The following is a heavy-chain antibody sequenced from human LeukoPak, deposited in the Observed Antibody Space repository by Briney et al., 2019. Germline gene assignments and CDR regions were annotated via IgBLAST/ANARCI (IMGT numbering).Heavy chain of an antibody. CDR1: GFTFSSYG. D-gene: IGHD3-16*01. Sequence: GGSLRLSCAASGFTFSSYGMHWARQAPGKGLEWVAVISYDGSNKYYADSVKGRFTISRDNSKNTLYLQMNSLRAEDTAVYYCAKDREEVTFGGVTPLYYFDYWGQGTLVTVSS. V-gene: IGHV3-30*18. J-gene: IGHJ4*02. CDR3: AKDREEVTFGGVTPLYYFDY. CDR2: ISYDGSNK.